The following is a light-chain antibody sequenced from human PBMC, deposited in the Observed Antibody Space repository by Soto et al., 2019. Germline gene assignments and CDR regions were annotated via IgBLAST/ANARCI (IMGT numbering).Light chain of an antibody. Sequence: QSALTQPASVSGSPGQSITISCTGSSSDVGGYNYVSWYQQHPGKAPKLMIYEVSKRPSGVSNRFSGSKSGNTASLTISGLQAEDEADYYCSSYTRTTLVVFGGGTKLTVL. CDR3: SSYTRTTLVV. V-gene: IGLV2-14*01. CDR1: SSDVGGYNY. J-gene: IGLJ2*01. CDR2: EVS.